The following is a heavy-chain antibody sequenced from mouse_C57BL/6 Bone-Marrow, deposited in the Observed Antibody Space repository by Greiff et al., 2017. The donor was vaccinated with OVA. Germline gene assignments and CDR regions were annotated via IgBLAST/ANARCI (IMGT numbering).Heavy chain of an antibody. CDR3: ARSDWDVGYYAMDY. D-gene: IGHD4-1*01. CDR2: INPNNGGT. V-gene: IGHV1-18*01. J-gene: IGHJ4*01. CDR1: GYTFTDYN. Sequence: EVQLQQSGPELVKPGASVKIPCKASGYTFTDYNMDWVKQSHGKSLEWIGDINPNNGGTIYNQKFKGKATLTVDKSSSTAYMELRSLTSEDTAVYYCARSDWDVGYYAMDYWGQGTSVTVSS.